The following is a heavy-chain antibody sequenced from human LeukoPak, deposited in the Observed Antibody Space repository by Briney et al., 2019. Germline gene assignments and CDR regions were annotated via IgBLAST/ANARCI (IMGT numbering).Heavy chain of an antibody. Sequence: GGSLRLSCAASGFTVSSNYMSWVRQAPGKGLEWVSVIYSGGSTYNSDSVKGRFTISRDNSKNTLYLQMNSLRAEDTAVYYCARVDGYLYYFDYWGQGTLVTVSS. J-gene: IGHJ4*02. CDR1: GFTVSSNY. CDR2: IYSGGST. D-gene: IGHD5-24*01. V-gene: IGHV3-66*01. CDR3: ARVDGYLYYFDY.